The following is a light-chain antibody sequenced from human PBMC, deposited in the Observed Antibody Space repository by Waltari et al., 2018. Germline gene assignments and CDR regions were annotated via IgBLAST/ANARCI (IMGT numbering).Light chain of an antibody. V-gene: IGKV1-39*01. Sequence: DIQMTQSPSSLSASVGDRVTITCRASQSITSYLNWYQQKPGKAPTLLIYASSDLHTGVPSRFSGSGSVTDFTLTISSLQPEDFATYYCQQNYKFPVTFGPGTKVDIK. CDR3: QQNYKFPVT. J-gene: IGKJ3*01. CDR1: QSITSY. CDR2: ASS.